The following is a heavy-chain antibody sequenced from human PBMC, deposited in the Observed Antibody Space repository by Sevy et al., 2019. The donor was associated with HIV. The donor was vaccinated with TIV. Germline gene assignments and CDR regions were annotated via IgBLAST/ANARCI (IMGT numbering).Heavy chain of an antibody. J-gene: IGHJ4*02. Sequence: GGSLRLSCAASGFTFSSYAMSWVRQAPGKGLEWVSAISGSGGSTYYAGSVKGRLTISRDNSKNTLYLQMNSLRAEDTAVYYCAKGYHDYVWGSYRAPFDYWGQGTLVTVSS. V-gene: IGHV3-23*01. D-gene: IGHD3-16*02. CDR3: AKGYHDYVWGSYRAPFDY. CDR2: ISGSGGST. CDR1: GFTFSSYA.